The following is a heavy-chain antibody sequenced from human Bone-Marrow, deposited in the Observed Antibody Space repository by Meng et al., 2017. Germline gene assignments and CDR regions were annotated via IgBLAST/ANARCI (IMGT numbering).Heavy chain of an antibody. V-gene: IGHV4-34*01. CDR1: GGSFSDYY. J-gene: IGHJ2*01. D-gene: IGHD1-26*01. Sequence: SETLSLTCVVSGGSFSDYYWSWIRQPPGKGLEWIGEINHSGSTNYNPSLESRVTISLDTSKNQVSLKLSSVTAADTAVYYCAKVGATPSYWYFDLWGRGTLVTVSS. CDR3: AKVGATPSYWYFDL. CDR2: INHSGST.